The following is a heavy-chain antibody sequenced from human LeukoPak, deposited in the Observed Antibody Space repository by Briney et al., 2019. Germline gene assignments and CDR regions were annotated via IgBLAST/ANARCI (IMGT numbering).Heavy chain of an antibody. CDR1: DDSISSGFY. D-gene: IGHD6-19*01. V-gene: IGHV4-38-2*02. J-gene: IGHJ4*02. Sequence: SETLSLTCTVSDDSISSGFYWGWIRQPPGKGLEWIGSIYHSGSTYYNPSPKSRVTISVDTSKNQFSLRLSSVTAADTAVYYCASRITVAGNYFDYWGQGTLVTVPS. CDR3: ASRITVAGNYFDY. CDR2: IYHSGST.